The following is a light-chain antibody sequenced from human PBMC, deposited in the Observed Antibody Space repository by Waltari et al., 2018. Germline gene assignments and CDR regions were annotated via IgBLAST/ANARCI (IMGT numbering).Light chain of an antibody. CDR3: CSYADSRTWV. J-gene: IGLJ3*02. V-gene: IGLV2-23*01. Sequence: QSALTQPASVSGSPGQSITISCTGSRSDVGRYDLVSWYQHHPDKAPQVIIFEDSKRTSGVSNRFSGSKSGNTASLTLSGLQAEDEADYYCCSYADSRTWVFGGGTKLTVL. CDR1: RSDVGRYDL. CDR2: EDS.